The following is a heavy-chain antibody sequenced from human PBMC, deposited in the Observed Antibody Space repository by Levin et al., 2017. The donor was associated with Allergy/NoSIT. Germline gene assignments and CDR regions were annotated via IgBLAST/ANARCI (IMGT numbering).Heavy chain of an antibody. J-gene: IGHJ3*02. V-gene: IGHV1-2*02. CDR1: GYTFTGYY. CDR3: ARVGYYDFWSGFENAFDI. CDR2: INPNSGGT. D-gene: IGHD3-3*01. Sequence: GESLKISCKASGYTFTGYYMHWVRQAPGQGLEWMGWINPNSGGTNYAQKFQGRVTMTRDTSISTAYMELSRLRSDDTAVYYCARVGYYDFWSGFENAFDIWGQGTMVTVSS.